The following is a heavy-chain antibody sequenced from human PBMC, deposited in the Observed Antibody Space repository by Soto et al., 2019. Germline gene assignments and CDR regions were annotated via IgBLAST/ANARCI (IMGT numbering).Heavy chain of an antibody. Sequence: ASVKVSCKASGYTFTGYAMHWVRQAPGQRLERMGWINAGNGNTKYSQKFKGRVTITRDTSASTAYMELSSLRSEDTAVYYCARDLAVGLVDYWGQGTLVTVSS. D-gene: IGHD6-19*01. V-gene: IGHV1-3*01. CDR3: ARDLAVGLVDY. CDR1: GYTFTGYA. J-gene: IGHJ4*02. CDR2: INAGNGNT.